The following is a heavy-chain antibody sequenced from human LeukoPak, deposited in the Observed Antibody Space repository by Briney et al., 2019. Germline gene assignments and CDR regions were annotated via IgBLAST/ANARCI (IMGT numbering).Heavy chain of an antibody. D-gene: IGHD5-24*01. CDR1: GFTFRSFG. J-gene: IGHJ5*02. V-gene: IGHV3-33*01. Sequence: PGGSLRLSCAASGFTFRSFGMHWVRQAPGKGMEWLAVIWYDASNKYYADSVKGRFTISRDNSKNTLYLQMNSLRDDDTAVYYCVRGVGVSRFNYFDPWGQGTLVTVSS. CDR2: IWYDASNK. CDR3: VRGVGVSRFNYFDP.